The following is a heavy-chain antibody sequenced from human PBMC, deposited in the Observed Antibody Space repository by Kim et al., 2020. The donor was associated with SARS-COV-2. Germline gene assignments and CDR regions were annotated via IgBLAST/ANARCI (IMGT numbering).Heavy chain of an antibody. D-gene: IGHD3-10*01. V-gene: IGHV1-46*01. CDR1: GYTFTSYY. Sequence: ASVKVSCKASGYTFTSYYMHWVRQAPGQGLEWMGIINPSGGSTSYAQKFQGRVTMTRDTSTSTVYMELSSLRSEDTAVYYCARDLVLLWFGEGGGLAYWGQGTLVTVSS. CDR2: INPSGGST. J-gene: IGHJ4*02. CDR3: ARDLVLLWFGEGGGLAY.